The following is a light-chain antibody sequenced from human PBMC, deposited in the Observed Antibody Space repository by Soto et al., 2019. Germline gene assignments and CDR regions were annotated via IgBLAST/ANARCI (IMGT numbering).Light chain of an antibody. J-gene: IGKJ5*01. CDR2: DAS. CDR3: QQRYNWPT. Sequence: EIVLTQSPGTLSLSPGDRATLSCWASQGVGSKLVWYQQKPGQAPRLLIYDASNRATGIPARFSGSGSGTEFTLTISSLEPEDFALYYCQQRYNWPTFGQGTRLEIK. CDR1: QGVGSK. V-gene: IGKV3-11*01.